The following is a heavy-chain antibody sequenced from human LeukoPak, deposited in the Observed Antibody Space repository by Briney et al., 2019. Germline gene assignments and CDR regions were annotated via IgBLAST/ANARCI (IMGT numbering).Heavy chain of an antibody. V-gene: IGHV1-2*02. CDR2: INPNSGGT. CDR1: GYTFTDFY. J-gene: IGHJ4*02. D-gene: IGHD3-10*01. Sequence: ASVKVSCKASGYTFTDFYMHWVRQAPGQGLEWMGWINPNSGGTNYAQKFQGRVTMTRDTSISTAYMELSRLRSDDTAVYYCARDLSYYGSGSYFFDYGGQGTLVTVSS. CDR3: ARDLSYYGSGSYFFDY.